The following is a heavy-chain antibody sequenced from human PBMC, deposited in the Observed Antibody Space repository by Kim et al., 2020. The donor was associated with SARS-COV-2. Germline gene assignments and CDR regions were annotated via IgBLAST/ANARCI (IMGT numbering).Heavy chain of an antibody. V-gene: IGHV3-53*01. CDR2: IT. J-gene: IGHJ4*02. CDR3: ARGPGSYFDY. Sequence: ITYHADTVKGRFTISRDNSKNTLDLQMNSLRAEDTAVYYCARGPGSYFDYWGQGTLVTVSS.